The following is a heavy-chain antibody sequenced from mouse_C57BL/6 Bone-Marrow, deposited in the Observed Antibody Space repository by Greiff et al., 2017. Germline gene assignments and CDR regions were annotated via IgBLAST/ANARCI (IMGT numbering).Heavy chain of an antibody. Sequence: VQLQQSGPEPVKPGASVKISCKASGYAFSSSWMNWVKQRPGKGLEWIGRIYPGDGDTNYNGKFKGKATLTADKSSSTAYMQLSSLTSEDSAVYFCSGGYYGSSYDYWGQGTTLTVSS. V-gene: IGHV1-82*01. CDR2: IYPGDGDT. CDR1: GYAFSSSW. J-gene: IGHJ2*01. CDR3: SGGYYGSSYDY. D-gene: IGHD1-1*01.